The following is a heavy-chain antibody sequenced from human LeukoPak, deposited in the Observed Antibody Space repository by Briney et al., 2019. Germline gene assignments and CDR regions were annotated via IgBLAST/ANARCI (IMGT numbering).Heavy chain of an antibody. J-gene: IGHJ5*02. CDR1: GGSISSGSYY. Sequence: SETLSLTCTVSGGSISSGSYYWSWIRQPAGKGLEWIGRIYTSGSTNYNPSLKSRVTISVDTSKNQFSLKLSSVTAADTAVYYCARDIGYCSSTSCYMWGDWFDPWGQGTLVTVSS. CDR2: IYTSGST. V-gene: IGHV4-61*02. D-gene: IGHD2-2*02. CDR3: ARDIGYCSSTSCYMWGDWFDP.